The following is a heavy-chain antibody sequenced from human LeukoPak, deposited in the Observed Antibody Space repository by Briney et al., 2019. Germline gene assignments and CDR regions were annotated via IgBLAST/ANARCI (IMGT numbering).Heavy chain of an antibody. CDR3: ARAALELRDAFDI. CDR2: ISSNGGST. CDR1: GFAFSSYA. D-gene: IGHD1-26*01. V-gene: IGHV3-64*01. Sequence: GGSLRLSCAASGFAFSSYAMHWVRQAPGKGLEYVSAISSNGGSTYYANSVKGRFTISRDNSKNTLYLQMGSLRAEDMAVYYCARAALELRDAFDIWGQGTMVTVSS. J-gene: IGHJ3*02.